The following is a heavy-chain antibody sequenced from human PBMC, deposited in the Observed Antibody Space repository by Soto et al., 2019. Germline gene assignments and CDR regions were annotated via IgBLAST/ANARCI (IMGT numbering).Heavy chain of an antibody. CDR3: AGEDGYKFDY. D-gene: IGHD3-22*01. Sequence: SETLSLTCTVSGGSISSYFWNWIRQSPGKGLEYIGYIYYSGTTNYNPSLKSRVTISVDTSKNQFSLKLSSVTAADTAVYYCAGEDGYKFDYWGQGTLVTVSS. CDR2: IYYSGTT. V-gene: IGHV4-59*01. J-gene: IGHJ4*02. CDR1: GGSISSYF.